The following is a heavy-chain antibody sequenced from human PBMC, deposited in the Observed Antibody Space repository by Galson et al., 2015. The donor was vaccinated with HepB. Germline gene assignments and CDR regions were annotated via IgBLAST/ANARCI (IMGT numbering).Heavy chain of an antibody. Sequence: SLRLSCAASGFTFSSYGMHWVRQAPGKGLEWVAVISYDGSNKYYADSVKGRFTISRDNSKNTLYLQMNSLRAEDTAVYYCAKDYVGHDFWSEEDAFDIWGQGTMVTVSS. D-gene: IGHD3-3*01. CDR3: AKDYVGHDFWSEEDAFDI. J-gene: IGHJ3*02. V-gene: IGHV3-30*18. CDR1: GFTFSSYG. CDR2: ISYDGSNK.